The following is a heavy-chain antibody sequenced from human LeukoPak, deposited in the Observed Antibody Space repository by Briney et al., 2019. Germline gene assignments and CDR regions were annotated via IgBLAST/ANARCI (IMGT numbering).Heavy chain of an antibody. J-gene: IGHJ4*02. CDR3: AKESSSGSYYNFGY. CDR1: GFTFSSYA. D-gene: IGHD3-10*01. Sequence: GGSLRLSCAASGFTFSSYAMHWVRQAPGKGLEWVAVISYDGSNKYYADSVKGRFTISRDNSKNTLYLQMNSLRAEDTAVYYCAKESSSGSYYNFGYWGQGTLVTVSS. CDR2: ISYDGSNK. V-gene: IGHV3-30-3*01.